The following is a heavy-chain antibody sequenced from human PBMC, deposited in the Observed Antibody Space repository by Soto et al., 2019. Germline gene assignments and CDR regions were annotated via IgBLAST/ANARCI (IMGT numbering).Heavy chain of an antibody. J-gene: IGHJ4*02. V-gene: IGHV1-18*01. D-gene: IGHD3-9*01. CDR3: ARPQNDILTDSYTNYFDS. CDR2: ISAYNGNT. Sequence: ASVKVSCKASGYTFTNYGLTWVRQAPGQGPEWVGWISAYNGNTHYAQKLHGRVAMTTDTSTSTAYMELRSLSSDDTAVYYCARPQNDILTDSYTNYFDSWGQGTPVTVSS. CDR1: GYTFTNYG.